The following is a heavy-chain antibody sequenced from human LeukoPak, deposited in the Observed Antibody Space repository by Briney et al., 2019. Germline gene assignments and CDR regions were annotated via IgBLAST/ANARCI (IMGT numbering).Heavy chain of an antibody. CDR3: ARDSLNNYYYYYYMDV. V-gene: IGHV1-8*01. J-gene: IGHJ6*03. CDR2: MKPNSGNT. CDR1: GYTFTSYD. Sequence: ASVKVSCKASGYTFTSYDINWVRQATGQGLEWMGWMKPNSGNTGYAQKFQGRVTMTRNTSISTAYMELSSLRSEDTAVYYCARDSLNNYYYYYYMDVWGKGTTVTVSS. D-gene: IGHD5-18*01.